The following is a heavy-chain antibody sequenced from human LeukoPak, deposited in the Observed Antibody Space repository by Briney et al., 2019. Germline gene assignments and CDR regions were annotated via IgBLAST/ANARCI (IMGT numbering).Heavy chain of an antibody. V-gene: IGHV3-64*01. CDR2: ISSNGGST. CDR1: GFTFSSYA. D-gene: IGHD3-22*01. J-gene: IGHJ4*02. Sequence: GGSLRLSCAPSGFTFSSYAMHWVRHAPGKGLEYVSAISSNGGSTYYANSVKGRFTISRDNSKNTLYLQMNSLRAEDTAVYHCAKGSYYYDSADYFDYWGQGTLVTVSS. CDR3: AKGSYYYDSADYFDY.